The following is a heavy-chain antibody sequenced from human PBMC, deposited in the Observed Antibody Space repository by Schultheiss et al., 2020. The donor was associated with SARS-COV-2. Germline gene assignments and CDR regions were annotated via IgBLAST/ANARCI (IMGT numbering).Heavy chain of an antibody. V-gene: IGHV4-59*12. CDR3: AREGQLVAWFDP. CDR2: IDYSGST. J-gene: IGHJ5*02. Sequence: SETLSLTCTVSGGSINSYYWSWIRQPPGEGLEWIGDIDYSGSTNYNPSLKSRVTISVDTSKNQFSLKLSSVTAADTAVYYCAREGQLVAWFDPWGQGTLVTVSS. D-gene: IGHD6-6*01. CDR1: GGSINSYY.